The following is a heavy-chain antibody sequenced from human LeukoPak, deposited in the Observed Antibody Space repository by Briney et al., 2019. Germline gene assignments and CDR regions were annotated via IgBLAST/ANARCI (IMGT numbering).Heavy chain of an antibody. CDR2: ISAYNGNT. Sequence: GASVKVSCKASGYTFTSYGISWVRQDPGRGLEWMGWISAYNGNTNYAQKLQGRVTMTTDTSTSTAYMELRSLRSDDTAVYYCARPKYSGYEVGYFDYWGQGTLVTVSS. CDR1: GYTFTSYG. J-gene: IGHJ4*02. V-gene: IGHV1-18*01. D-gene: IGHD5-12*01. CDR3: ARPKYSGYEVGYFDY.